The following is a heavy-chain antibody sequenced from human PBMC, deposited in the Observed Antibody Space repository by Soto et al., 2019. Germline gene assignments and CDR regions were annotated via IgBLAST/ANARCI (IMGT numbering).Heavy chain of an antibody. CDR2: ISGFNGNT. CDR3: ARIGVSSAHESPGFDS. J-gene: IGHJ4*02. CDR1: GYTFTFYR. D-gene: IGHD3-16*01. V-gene: IGHV1-18*01. Sequence: ASVSVSGTASGYTFTFYRITWVRQAPGQGLELMGWISGFNGNTNYAADLQGRVTMTTNKYTSTAYMEQRGLRSDDTAVYYCARIGVSSAHESPGFDSWGQGTLVTVSS.